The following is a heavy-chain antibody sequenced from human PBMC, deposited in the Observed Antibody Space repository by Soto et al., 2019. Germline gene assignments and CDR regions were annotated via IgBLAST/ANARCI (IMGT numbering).Heavy chain of an antibody. J-gene: IGHJ5*02. Sequence: GGSLRLSCAASGFTFSSYAMSWVRQAPGKGLEWVSAISGSGGSTYYADSVKGRFTMSRDNSKNTLYLQMNSLRAEDTAVYYCAKGLRSYPMSWFDPWGQGTLVTVSS. CDR3: AKGLRSYPMSWFDP. CDR2: ISGSGGST. V-gene: IGHV3-23*01. CDR1: GFTFSSYA.